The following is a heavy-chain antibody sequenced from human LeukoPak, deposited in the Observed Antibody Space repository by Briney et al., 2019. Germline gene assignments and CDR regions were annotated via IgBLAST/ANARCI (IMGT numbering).Heavy chain of an antibody. V-gene: IGHV4-39*07. CDR3: AXXLWGYSSSWXTH. CDR1: GGSMSSSSNY. CDR2: FDYSGNT. Sequence: SETLXXTCIVSGGSMSSSSNYWGWIRQPPGKGLEWIATFDYSGNTDYNPSLKSRITISVDTSKNQFSLKLSYVTAGDAAVYXXAXXLWGYSSSWXTHWGQGTXVTVSS. J-gene: IGHJ4*02. D-gene: IGHD6-13*01.